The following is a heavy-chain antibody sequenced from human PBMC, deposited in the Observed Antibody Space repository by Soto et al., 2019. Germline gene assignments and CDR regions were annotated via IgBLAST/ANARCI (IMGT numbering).Heavy chain of an antibody. CDR2: ISYAESNK. D-gene: IGHD3-16*01. J-gene: IGHJ4*02. CDR3: ATGGSPVRGDY. CDR1: GFIFSNYG. Sequence: QVHLVESGGGVVQPGRSLRLSCAASGFIFSNYGMHWVRQAPGKRLEWVAVISYAESNKYYADSVKGRFTISRDNSKNTLYLQMDSLRAEDTAVYYCATGGSPVRGDYWGQGTLVTVSS. V-gene: IGHV3-33*05.